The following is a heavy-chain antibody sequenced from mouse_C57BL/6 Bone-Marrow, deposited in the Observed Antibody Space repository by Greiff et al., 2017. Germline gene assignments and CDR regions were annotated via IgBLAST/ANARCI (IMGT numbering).Heavy chain of an antibody. J-gene: IGHJ2*01. CDR2: ISSGGSYT. D-gene: IGHD1-1*02. Sequence: EVQVVESGGDLVKPGGSLKLSCAASGFTFSSYGMSWVRQTPDKRLEWVANISSGGSYTYYPDSVKGRFTISRDNAKNTLYLQMSSLKSEDTAMYYCARHGGLDYWGQGTTLTVSS. CDR1: GFTFSSYG. CDR3: ARHGGLDY. V-gene: IGHV5-6*01.